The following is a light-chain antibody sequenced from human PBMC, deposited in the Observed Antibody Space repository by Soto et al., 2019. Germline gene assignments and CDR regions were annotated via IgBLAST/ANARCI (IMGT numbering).Light chain of an antibody. Sequence: IQMTQSPSSLSASFGDRFAITGLASQIISTYLNWYQQRAGLAPRLLIYAASSLQSGVPPRFSGSGSGTDFTLTISSLQPEDFATYFCQQTYSAPPPFGQGTKVAIK. V-gene: IGKV1-39*01. CDR3: QQTYSAPPP. J-gene: IGKJ1*01. CDR2: AAS. CDR1: QIISTY.